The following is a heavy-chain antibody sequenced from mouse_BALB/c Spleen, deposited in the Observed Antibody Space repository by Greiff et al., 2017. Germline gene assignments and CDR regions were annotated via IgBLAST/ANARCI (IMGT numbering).Heavy chain of an antibody. D-gene: IGHD2-1*01. J-gene: IGHJ4*01. V-gene: IGHV1-80*01. CDR3: ARSHGNYEGAMDY. CDR1: GFNIKDYY. Sequence: QVQLKQSGAELVRSGASVKLSCTASGFNIKDYYMHWVKQRPGQGLEWIGQIYPGDGDTNYNGKFKGKATLTADKSSSTAYMQLSSLTSEDSAVYFCARSHGNYEGAMDYWGQGTSVTVSS. CDR2: IYPGDGDT.